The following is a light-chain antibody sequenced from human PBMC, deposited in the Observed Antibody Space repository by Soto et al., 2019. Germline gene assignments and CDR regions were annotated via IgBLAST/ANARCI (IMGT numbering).Light chain of an antibody. Sequence: DLQMPQSPSSLSASVGDRVTITCRASQSISSYLNWYQQKPGKAPKLLIYAASSLQSGVPSRFSGSGSGTDFTLTISNLQPEDLATYYCQQSSRTSITFDQGTRVEIK. J-gene: IGKJ5*01. CDR3: QQSSRTSIT. V-gene: IGKV1-39*01. CDR2: AAS. CDR1: QSISSY.